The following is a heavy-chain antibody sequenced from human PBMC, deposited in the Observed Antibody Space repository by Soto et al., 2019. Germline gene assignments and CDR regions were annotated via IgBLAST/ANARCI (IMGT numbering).Heavy chain of an antibody. CDR3: ARVPTGVSGTYYFDY. CDR2: IYSNDSP. Sequence: SETLSLTCTVSGGSISSGTYYWSWIRQHPGKGLEWIGYIYSNDSPYYNPPLKSRVTISVDTSKNQFSLRLNSATAADTAVYYCARVPTGVSGTYYFDYWGQGTLVTVSS. V-gene: IGHV4-31*03. D-gene: IGHD3-3*01. J-gene: IGHJ4*02. CDR1: GGSISSGTYY.